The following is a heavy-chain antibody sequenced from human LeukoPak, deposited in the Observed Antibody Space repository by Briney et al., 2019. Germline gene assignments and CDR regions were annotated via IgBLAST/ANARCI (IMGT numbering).Heavy chain of an antibody. Sequence: GGSLRLSCAASGFTFNSYAMSWVRQAPGKGLEWVSSISGSAYSTNYADSVKGRFTISRDNSKNTLYLQMNSLRVEDTAVYYCARDHGDSTRLGAFDIWGQGTMVTVSS. CDR1: GFTFNSYA. D-gene: IGHD7-27*01. CDR3: ARDHGDSTRLGAFDI. CDR2: ISGSAYST. V-gene: IGHV3-23*01. J-gene: IGHJ3*02.